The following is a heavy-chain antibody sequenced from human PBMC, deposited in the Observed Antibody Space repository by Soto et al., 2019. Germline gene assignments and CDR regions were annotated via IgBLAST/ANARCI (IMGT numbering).Heavy chain of an antibody. CDR1: GYTFTSYA. D-gene: IGHD3-22*01. V-gene: IGHV1-3*01. J-gene: IGHJ4*02. Sequence: GASVKVSCKASGYTFTSYAMHWVRQAPGQRLEWMGWINAGNGNTKYSQKFQGRVTITADESTSTAYMELSSLRSEDTAVYYCARTLFTTYYYDSSGYTSDYWGQGTLVTVSS. CDR3: ARTLFTTYYYDSSGYTSDY. CDR2: INAGNGNT.